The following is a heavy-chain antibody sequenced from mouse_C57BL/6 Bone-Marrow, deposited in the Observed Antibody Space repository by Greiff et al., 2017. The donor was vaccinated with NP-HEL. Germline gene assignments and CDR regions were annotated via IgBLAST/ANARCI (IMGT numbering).Heavy chain of an antibody. CDR2: ISNLAYSI. CDR3: ARGGLPGSRGWYFDV. V-gene: IGHV5-15*01. D-gene: IGHD1-1*01. CDR1: GFTFSDYG. Sequence: EVQRVESGGGLVQPGGSLKLSCAASGFTFSDYGMAWVRQAPRKGPEWVAFISNLAYSIYYADPVTGRFTISRENAKNTLYLEMSSLRSEDTAMYYCARGGLPGSRGWYFDVWGTGTTVTVSS. J-gene: IGHJ1*03.